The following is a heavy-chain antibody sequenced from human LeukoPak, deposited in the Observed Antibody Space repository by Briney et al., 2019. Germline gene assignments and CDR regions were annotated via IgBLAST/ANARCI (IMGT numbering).Heavy chain of an antibody. D-gene: IGHD2-2*02. CDR3: ARAPFVESNTAFLV. CDR1: GGSISSYY. V-gene: IGHV4-59*01. CDR2: IYYSGTT. J-gene: IGHJ4*02. Sequence: PSETLSLTCTASGGSISSYYWSWIRQPPGKGLEWIGYIYYSGTTNYNPSLKSRVTISVDTSKNQFSLRLSSVTAADTAVYYCARAPFVESNTAFLVWGQGTLVTVSS.